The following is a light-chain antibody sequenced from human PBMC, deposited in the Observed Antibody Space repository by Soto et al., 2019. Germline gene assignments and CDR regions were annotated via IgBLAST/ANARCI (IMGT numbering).Light chain of an antibody. CDR2: DVS. V-gene: IGLV2-14*01. CDR1: SSDVGGYNY. J-gene: IGLJ3*02. Sequence: QSALTQPASVSWSPGRSITISCPGTSSDVGGYNYVSWYQQHPGKAPKLMIYDVSNRPSGVSNRFSGSKSGNTASLTISGLQAEDEADYYCSSYTSSSTLFGGGTKLTVL. CDR3: SSYTSSSTL.